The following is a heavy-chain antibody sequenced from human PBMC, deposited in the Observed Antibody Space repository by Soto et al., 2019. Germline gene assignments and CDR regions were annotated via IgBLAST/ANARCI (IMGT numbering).Heavy chain of an antibody. J-gene: IGHJ4*02. CDR3: ARDRGTYCGGDCSTYYFDY. D-gene: IGHD2-21*02. Sequence: QVRLVESGGGLVKPGGSLRLSCAASGFRFSDYYMSWIRQAPGKGPEWVSYISVSSIYTDYADSVKGRFTISRDNAKNSMDLQINSLGAEDTAVYYCARDRGTYCGGDCSTYYFDYWGQGTLVTVSS. V-gene: IGHV3-11*05. CDR1: GFRFSDYY. CDR2: ISVSSIYT.